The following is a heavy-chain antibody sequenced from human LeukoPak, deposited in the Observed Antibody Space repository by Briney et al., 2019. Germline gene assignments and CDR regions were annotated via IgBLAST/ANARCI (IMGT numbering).Heavy chain of an antibody. CDR2: ISSSGSTI. V-gene: IGHV3-48*03. CDR3: ARETAYCGGDCFDPPFDY. Sequence: GGSLRLSCAASGFTFSSYEMNWVRQAPGKGLEGVSYISSSGSTIYYADSVKGRFTISRDNAKNSLYLQMNSLRAEDTAVYYCARETAYCGGDCFDPPFDYWGQGTLVTVSS. CDR1: GFTFSSYE. J-gene: IGHJ4*02. D-gene: IGHD2-21*02.